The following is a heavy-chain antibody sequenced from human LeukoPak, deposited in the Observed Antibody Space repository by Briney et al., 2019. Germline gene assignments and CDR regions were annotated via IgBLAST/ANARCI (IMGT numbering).Heavy chain of an antibody. V-gene: IGHV3-33*08. CDR1: GFTFSSYG. CDR2: IWYDGSNK. D-gene: IGHD6-6*01. CDR3: ARAGIAARRGYFDY. J-gene: IGHJ4*02. Sequence: GGSLRLSCAASGFTFSSYGMHWVRQAPGKGLEWVAVIWYDGSNKYYADSVKGRFTISRDNSKNTLYLQMNSLRAEDTAVYYCARAGIAARRGYFDYWGQGTLVTVSS.